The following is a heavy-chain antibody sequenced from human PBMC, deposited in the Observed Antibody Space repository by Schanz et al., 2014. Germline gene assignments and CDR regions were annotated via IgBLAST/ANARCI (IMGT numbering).Heavy chain of an antibody. J-gene: IGHJ6*02. Sequence: QVRLVESGGGVVQPGGSLRLSCAASGFTFSTTGMHWVRQAPGKGLVWVTYIRYDGINKYYADSVKGRFTVSRDNAKSTLFLQMDSLRPEDTAIYYCATSYSSSSYFYVMDVWGQGTLVTVSS. CDR1: GFTFSTTG. V-gene: IGHV3-30*02. D-gene: IGHD6-6*01. CDR2: IRYDGINK. CDR3: ATSYSSSSYFYVMDV.